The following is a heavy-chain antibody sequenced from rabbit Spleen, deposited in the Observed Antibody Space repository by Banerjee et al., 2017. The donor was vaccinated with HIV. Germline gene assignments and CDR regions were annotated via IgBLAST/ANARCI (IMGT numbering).Heavy chain of an antibody. D-gene: IGHD8-1*01. J-gene: IGHJ4*01. CDR2: IDPVFGIT. V-gene: IGHV1S47*01. CDR3: ARDGAGGSYFAL. Sequence: QEQLVESGGGLVQPGGSLKLSCKASGFDVSSYGVSWVRQAPGTGLEWIGYIDPVFGITNYANSVKGRFTISRENAQNTVFLQMTSLTAADTATYFCARDGAGGSYFALWGPGTLVTVS. CDR1: GFDVSSYG.